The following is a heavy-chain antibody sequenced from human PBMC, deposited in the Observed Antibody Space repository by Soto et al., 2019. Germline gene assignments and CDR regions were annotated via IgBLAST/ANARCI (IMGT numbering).Heavy chain of an antibody. D-gene: IGHD3-3*01. CDR3: ARVNRTIFGVVTVGFDS. CDR1: GYTFTSYA. Sequence: ASVKVSCKASGYTFTSYAMHWVRQAPGQRLEWMGWINAGNGNTKYSQKFQGRVTITRDTSASTAYMELSSLRSEDTAVYYCARVNRTIFGVVTVGFDSWGQGTLGTVSS. J-gene: IGHJ4*02. V-gene: IGHV1-3*01. CDR2: INAGNGNT.